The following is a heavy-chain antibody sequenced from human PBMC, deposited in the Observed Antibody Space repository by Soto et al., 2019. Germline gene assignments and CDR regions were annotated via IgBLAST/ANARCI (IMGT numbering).Heavy chain of an antibody. Sequence: EAQLVESGGGLVQPGGSLRVSCAVSGFTFSDYWMSWVRQAPGKGLESVAKIKQDGSEKDYVDSVKGRFTISRDNANNSLYLHMYSLRVEDTAIYYCARGGRDAYDWFDPWGQGTLVTVSS. CDR2: IKQDGSEK. J-gene: IGHJ5*02. V-gene: IGHV3-7*01. D-gene: IGHD3-16*01. CDR1: GFTFSDYW. CDR3: ARGGRDAYDWFDP.